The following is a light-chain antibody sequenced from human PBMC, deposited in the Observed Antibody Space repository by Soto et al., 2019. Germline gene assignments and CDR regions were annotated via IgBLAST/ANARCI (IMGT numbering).Light chain of an antibody. Sequence: EIVLTQSPATLSLSPGERATLSCRASQSVSSYFAWYQQKPGQAPRLLIYDASNRATGIPARFSGSGSGTDFTLTISSLEPEDFAVYYCQQRSNWPSWTVGQGTKVEVK. CDR2: DAS. V-gene: IGKV3-11*01. J-gene: IGKJ1*01. CDR1: QSVSSY. CDR3: QQRSNWPSWT.